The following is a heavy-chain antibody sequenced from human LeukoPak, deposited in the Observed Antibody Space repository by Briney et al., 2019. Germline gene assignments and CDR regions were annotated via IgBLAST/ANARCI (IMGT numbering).Heavy chain of an antibody. V-gene: IGHV4-4*07. CDR3: ARDQLGGDYNNWFDP. D-gene: IGHD4-17*01. CDR2: IYTSGST. Sequence: SETLSLTCSVSGGSISSYYWSWIRQPAGKGLEWIGRIYTSGSTNYNPSLKSRVTISVDTSKNQFSLKLSSVTAADTAVYYCARDQLGGDYNNWFDPWGQGTLVTVSS. CDR1: GGSISSYY. J-gene: IGHJ5*02.